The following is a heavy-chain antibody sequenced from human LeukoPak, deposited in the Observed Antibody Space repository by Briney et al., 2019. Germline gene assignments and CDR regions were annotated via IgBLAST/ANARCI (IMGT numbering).Heavy chain of an antibody. D-gene: IGHD3-10*01. CDR1: GFTFSSYS. Sequence: GGSLRLSCAASGFTFSSYSMNWVRQAPGKGLEWVSSISSSSNYIYYADSVKGRFTISRDNANNSLFLQMNSLRAEDAAVYYCARWGITSYGMDVWGQGTTVTVSS. CDR2: ISSSSNYI. CDR3: ARWGITSYGMDV. V-gene: IGHV3-21*01. J-gene: IGHJ6*02.